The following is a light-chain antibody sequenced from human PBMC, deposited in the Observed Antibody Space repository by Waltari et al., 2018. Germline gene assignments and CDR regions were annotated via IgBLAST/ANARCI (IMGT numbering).Light chain of an antibody. J-gene: IGKJ4*01. CDR1: QDITNY. Sequence: DIQMTQSPSSLSASVGDRVTITCQASQDITNYVNWYQQKPGKAPSLVIYGASNLETGVASRFTGSGSGTDCTFTITSLQAEDFATDYCRQYDLLPLTFGGGTKVEIK. CDR2: GAS. CDR3: RQYDLLPLT. V-gene: IGKV1-33*01.